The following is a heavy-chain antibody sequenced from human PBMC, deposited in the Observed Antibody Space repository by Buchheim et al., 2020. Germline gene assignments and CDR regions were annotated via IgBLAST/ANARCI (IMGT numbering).Heavy chain of an antibody. CDR1: GFTFSSYE. J-gene: IGHJ4*02. Sequence: EVQLVESGGGLVQPGGSLRLSCAASGFTFSSYEMNWVRQAPGKGLEWVSYTTSGGTTIYYAGSVKGRFTIPRDNAKNSLYLQMNSLRAEDTAIYYCGGGSYFDYWGQGTL. D-gene: IGHD3-16*01. CDR3: GGGSYFDY. CDR2: TTSGGTTI. V-gene: IGHV3-48*03.